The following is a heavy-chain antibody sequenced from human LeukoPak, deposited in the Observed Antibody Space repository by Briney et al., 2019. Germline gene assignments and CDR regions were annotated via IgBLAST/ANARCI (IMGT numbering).Heavy chain of an antibody. Sequence: SETLSLTCAVYGGSFSGYYWSWLRQPPGKGLEWIGEINHSGSTNYNPSLKSRVTISVDTSKNQFSLKLSSVTAADTAVYYCARHVGYDYVWGSYRPEYYFDYWGQGTLVTVSS. CDR1: GGSFSGYY. CDR3: ARHVGYDYVWGSYRPEYYFDY. J-gene: IGHJ4*02. D-gene: IGHD3-16*02. V-gene: IGHV4-34*01. CDR2: INHSGST.